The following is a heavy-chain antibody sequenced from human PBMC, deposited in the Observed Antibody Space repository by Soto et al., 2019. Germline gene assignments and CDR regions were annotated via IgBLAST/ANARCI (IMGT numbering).Heavy chain of an antibody. V-gene: IGHV5-51*01. CDR1: GYIFTSYW. J-gene: IGHJ5*02. CDR3: VRREVSSWYGEDCFDP. Sequence: GESLKISCKASGYIFTSYWNGWVRQMPGKGLEWMGIIYPGDSETRYSPSFQGQVTISADKSMTTGYLQWRSLKASDTAMYYCVRREVSSWYGEDCFDPRGKGALVTVS. D-gene: IGHD6-13*01. CDR2: IYPGDSET.